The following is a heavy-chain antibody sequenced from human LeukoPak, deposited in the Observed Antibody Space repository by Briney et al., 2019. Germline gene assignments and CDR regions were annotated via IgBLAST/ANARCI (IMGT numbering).Heavy chain of an antibody. CDR1: GYSFTTYW. CDR2: IYPGDSDT. D-gene: IGHD3-22*01. CDR3: ASIGTSSGYYYPFDY. Sequence: GESLQISCKGSGYSFTTYWIGWVRQMPGKGLEWMGIIYPGDSDTRYSPSFQGQVTISADKSISTAYLQWSSLKASDTAMYYCASIGTSSGYYYPFDYWGQGTLVTVSS. J-gene: IGHJ4*02. V-gene: IGHV5-51*01.